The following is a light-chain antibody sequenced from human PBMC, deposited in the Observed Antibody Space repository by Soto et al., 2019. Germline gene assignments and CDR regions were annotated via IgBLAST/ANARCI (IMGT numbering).Light chain of an antibody. CDR1: QSVNSN. CDR3: QQDNNWTLT. CDR2: GAS. Sequence: EIAMTQSPATLSVSPGERATLSCRASQSVNSNLACYQQKPGQAPRLLIYGASTRATGIPARFSGSGSGTEFTVTISSLQSEDFAVYYCQQDNNWTLTFGGGTKVEIK. V-gene: IGKV3-15*01. J-gene: IGKJ4*01.